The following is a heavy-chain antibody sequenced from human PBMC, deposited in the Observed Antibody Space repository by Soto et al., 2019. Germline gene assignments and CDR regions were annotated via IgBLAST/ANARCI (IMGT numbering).Heavy chain of an antibody. CDR1: GFTFSSYG. CDR3: AKTGAAARPRYYYYYMDV. Sequence: QVQLVESGGGVVQPGRSLRLSCAASGFTFSSYGMHWVRQAPGKGLEWVAVISYDGSNKYYADSVKGRFTISRDNSKNTLYLQMNSLRAEDTAVYYCAKTGAAARPRYYYYYMDVWGKGTTVTVSS. D-gene: IGHD6-6*01. CDR2: ISYDGSNK. V-gene: IGHV3-30*18. J-gene: IGHJ6*03.